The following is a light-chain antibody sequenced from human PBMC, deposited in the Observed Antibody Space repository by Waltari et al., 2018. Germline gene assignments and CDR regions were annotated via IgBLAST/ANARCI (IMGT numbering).Light chain of an antibody. Sequence: DIVMTQSPVTLSVSLGERATLSCRASPSVSSDLAWYQQKPGQAPRLLIYDASTRAAGLAARFSASGSGTEFTLTISSLQSEDFAVYYCQQYKYWPPLTFGGGTKVEIK. CDR1: PSVSSD. J-gene: IGKJ4*01. V-gene: IGKV3-15*01. CDR2: DAS. CDR3: QQYKYWPPLT.